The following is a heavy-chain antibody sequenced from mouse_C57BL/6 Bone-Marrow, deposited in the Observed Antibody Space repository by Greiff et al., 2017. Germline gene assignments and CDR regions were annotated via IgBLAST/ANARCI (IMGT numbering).Heavy chain of an antibody. CDR1: GYTFTDYE. Sequence: QVQLQQSGAELVRPGASVTLSCKASGYTFTDYEMHWVKQTPVHGLEWIGAIDPETGGTAYNQKFKGKAILTADKSSSTAYMELRSLTSEDSAVYYCTRRDYYGSSYEYYAMDYWGQGTSVTFSS. D-gene: IGHD1-1*01. V-gene: IGHV1-15*01. CDR2: IDPETGGT. CDR3: TRRDYYGSSYEYYAMDY. J-gene: IGHJ4*01.